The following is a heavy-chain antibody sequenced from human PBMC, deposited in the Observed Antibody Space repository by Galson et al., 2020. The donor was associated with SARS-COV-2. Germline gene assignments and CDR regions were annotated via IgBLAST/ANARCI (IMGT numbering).Heavy chain of an antibody. CDR2: ISSSGSTI. CDR3: ASHRSQTYYYGSGTIFDY. CDR1: GFTFSDYY. J-gene: IGHJ4*02. V-gene: IGHV3-11*01. D-gene: IGHD3-10*01. Sequence: NSGGSLRLSCAASGFTFSDYYMSWIRQAPGKGLEWVSYISSSGSTIYYADSVKGRFTISRDNAKNSLYLQMNSLRAEDTAVYYCASHRSQTYYYGSGTIFDYWGQGTLVTVSS.